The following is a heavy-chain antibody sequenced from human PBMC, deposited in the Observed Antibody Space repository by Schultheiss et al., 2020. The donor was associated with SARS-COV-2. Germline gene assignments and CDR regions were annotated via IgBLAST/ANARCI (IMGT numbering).Heavy chain of an antibody. CDR1: GFTVSSHD. J-gene: IGHJ4*02. Sequence: AGSLRLSCAASGFTVSSHDMHWVRQPTGKGLEWVSRINADGSYTNHADSVKGRFTISRDNSKNTLYLQMNSLRVEDTAIYYCAKIGYSNGHIEVPIDSWGQGTLVTVSS. V-gene: IGHV3-74*01. D-gene: IGHD6-19*01. CDR2: INADGSYT. CDR3: AKIGYSNGHIEVPIDS.